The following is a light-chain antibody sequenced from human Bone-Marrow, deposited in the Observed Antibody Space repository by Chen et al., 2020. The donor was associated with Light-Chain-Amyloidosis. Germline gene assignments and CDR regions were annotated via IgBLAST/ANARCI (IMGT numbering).Light chain of an antibody. CDR1: QTVGSF. Sequence: EILLTQSPATLSLSPGGRATLSCRASQTVGSFFAWYQQKPGQAPRLVIYDVSKRASGIPARFSGGESGTDFTLTISSLEPEDFAVYYCQQRSNWPPMYTFGQGTKLEIK. CDR3: QQRSNWPPMYT. V-gene: IGKV3-11*01. CDR2: DVS. J-gene: IGKJ2*01.